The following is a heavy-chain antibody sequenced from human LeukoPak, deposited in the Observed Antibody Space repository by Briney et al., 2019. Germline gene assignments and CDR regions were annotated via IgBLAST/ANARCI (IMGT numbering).Heavy chain of an antibody. CDR1: GFTFSNYW. V-gene: IGHV3-74*01. J-gene: IGHJ4*02. CDR3: ARESSVGAHKAFDY. Sequence: GGSLRLSCAASGFTFSNYWMHWVRQAPGKGLVWVSRINSDGSSTSYADSVKGRFTISRDNAKNTLYLQMNSLRAEDTAVYYCARESSVGAHKAFDYWGQGTLVTVPS. CDR2: INSDGSST. D-gene: IGHD1-26*01.